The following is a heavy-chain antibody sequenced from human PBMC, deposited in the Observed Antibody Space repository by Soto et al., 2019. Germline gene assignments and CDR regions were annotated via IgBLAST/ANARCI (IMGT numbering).Heavy chain of an antibody. CDR2: ISSSGGTT. J-gene: IGHJ4*02. D-gene: IGHD2-8*01. CDR1: GFTFSSNA. Sequence: EVQLLESGGGLVQPGGSLRLSCAASGFTFSSNAMSWVRQAPGKGLEWVSLISSSGGTTYYADSVKGRFTISRDNSTNTLYLQMNSLRAEDTAVYYCAKGLYCTSGVCYTPFDYWGQGTLVTVSS. CDR3: AKGLYCTSGVCYTPFDY. V-gene: IGHV3-23*01.